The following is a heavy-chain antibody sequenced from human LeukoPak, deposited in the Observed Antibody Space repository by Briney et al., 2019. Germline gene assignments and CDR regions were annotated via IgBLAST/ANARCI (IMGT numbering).Heavy chain of an antibody. D-gene: IGHD4-23*01. V-gene: IGHV4-39*01. CDR1: GGSISSSTHY. J-gene: IGHJ5*02. CDR3: ARMDITMVGTLANWFDP. CDR2: IYHSGTT. Sequence: SETLSLTCSVSGGSISSSTHYWGWIRQPPGKGLEWIGSIYHSGTTYYNPSLKSRVTISVDTFKNQFSLKLSSVTAADTAVYYCARMDITMVGTLANWFDPWGQGTLVTVSS.